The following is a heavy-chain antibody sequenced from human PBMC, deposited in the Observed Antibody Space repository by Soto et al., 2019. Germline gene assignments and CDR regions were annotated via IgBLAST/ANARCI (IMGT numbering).Heavy chain of an antibody. CDR1: GFTFDDNA. Sequence: GGSLRLSCAVSGFTFDDNAMHWVRQAPEKGLEWVSGINGKSDLGYADSVQGRFTISRDNAENSLYLQMNSLRAEDTALYYCAISQDRGGRTTFIYWGQGTQVTVSS. D-gene: IGHD3-16*01. CDR3: AISQDRGGRTTFIY. CDR2: INGKSDL. V-gene: IGHV3-9*01. J-gene: IGHJ4*02.